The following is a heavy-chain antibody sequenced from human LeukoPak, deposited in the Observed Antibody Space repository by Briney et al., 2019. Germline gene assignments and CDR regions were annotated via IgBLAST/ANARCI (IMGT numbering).Heavy chain of an antibody. CDR2: IYTSGST. CDR1: GGSISSGSYY. D-gene: IGHD2-15*01. V-gene: IGHV4-61*02. J-gene: IGHJ5*02. CDR3: ARGAAADATGSYCSGGSCYSVFWFDP. Sequence: SETLSLTCTVSGGSISSGSYYWSWIRQPAGKGLEWIGRIYTSGSTNYNPSLKSRVTISVDTSKNQFSLKLSSVTAADTAVYYCARGAAADATGSYCSGGSCYSVFWFDPRGQGTLVTVSS.